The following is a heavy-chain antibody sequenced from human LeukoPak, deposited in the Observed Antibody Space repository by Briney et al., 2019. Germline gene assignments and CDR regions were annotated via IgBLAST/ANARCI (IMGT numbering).Heavy chain of an antibody. CDR1: GGPISSRSYS. J-gene: IGHJ4*02. V-gene: IGHV4-39*01. D-gene: IGHD2-2*01. Sequence: SDTLSLPCTVSGGPISSRSYSWGWIRQPPAKGLEWIGNIYDSGSTSPNPSLRSRVTMPVDTAKNQFSLKLSSVTAADTAVYYCARTYSSTWTGLYFDHWGQGTLVTVSS. CDR3: ARTYSSTWTGLYFDH. CDR2: IYDSGST.